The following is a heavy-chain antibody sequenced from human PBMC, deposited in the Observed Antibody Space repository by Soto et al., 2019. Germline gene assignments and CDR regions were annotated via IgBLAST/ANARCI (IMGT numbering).Heavy chain of an antibody. CDR1: GFTFSSYG. J-gene: IGHJ4*02. CDR3: TKGTKWELLSEYY. D-gene: IGHD1-26*01. V-gene: IGHV3-30*18. Sequence: QVQLVESGGGVVQPGRSLRLSCAASGFTFSSYGMHWVRQAPGKGLEWVAVISYDGSNKYYADSVKGRFTISRDNSKNTLYLQMNSLRVEDTAVYYCTKGTKWELLSEYYWGQGTMVHVSS. CDR2: ISYDGSNK.